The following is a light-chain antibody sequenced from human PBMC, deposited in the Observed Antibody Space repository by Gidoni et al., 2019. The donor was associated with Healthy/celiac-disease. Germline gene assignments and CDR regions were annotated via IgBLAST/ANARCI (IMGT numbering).Light chain of an antibody. CDR1: QIVSSY. J-gene: IGKJ2*01. Sequence: DIVLTQSPATLSLSPGESATLSCRASQIVSSYLAWYKQKPGQAPRLLIYDASNRATGIPARFSGSGSGTDFTLTISSLEPEDFAVYYCQQRSNWPRYTFGQXTKLEIK. CDR3: QQRSNWPRYT. V-gene: IGKV3-11*01. CDR2: DAS.